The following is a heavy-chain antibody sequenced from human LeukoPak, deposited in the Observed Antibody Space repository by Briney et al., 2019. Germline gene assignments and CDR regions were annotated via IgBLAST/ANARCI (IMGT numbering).Heavy chain of an antibody. Sequence: PSETLSLTCTVSGGSVSGDPYYWSWVRQPPGKGLEWIGYIYYSGSTFYNPSLKSRVTISTDTSKNQFSLKLTSATAADTAVYYCAGEYAYWGQGTLVTVSS. CDR3: AGEYAY. CDR2: IYYSGST. J-gene: IGHJ4*02. CDR1: GGSVSGDPYY. V-gene: IGHV4-31*03. D-gene: IGHD2-2*01.